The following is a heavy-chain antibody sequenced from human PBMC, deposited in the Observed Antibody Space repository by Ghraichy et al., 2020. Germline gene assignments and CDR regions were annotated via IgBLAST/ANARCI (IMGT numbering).Heavy chain of an antibody. CDR3: ARAKYYDFRSGYYRDHDAFDI. CDR1: GFTFSSYW. D-gene: IGHD3-3*01. J-gene: IGHJ3*02. CDR2: INSDGSST. V-gene: IGHV3-74*01. Sequence: GGSRRLSCAASGFTFSSYWMQWVRQAPGKGLVWVSRINSDGSSTSYADSVKGRFTISRDNAKNTLYLQMNSLRGDDTAVYYCARAKYYDFRSGYYRDHDAFDIWGQGTMVTVSS.